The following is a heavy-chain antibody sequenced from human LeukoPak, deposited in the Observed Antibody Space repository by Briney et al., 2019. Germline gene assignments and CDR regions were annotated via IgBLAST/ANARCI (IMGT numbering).Heavy chain of an antibody. CDR3: ARNFAS. V-gene: IGHV3-48*02. J-gene: IGHJ5*01. Sequence: PGGSLRLSCAASGFTFSGSTMNWVRQAPGKGLEWVSYISTGSSTIYYADSVKGRFTISRDDAKNSLYLQMNSLRDEDTAVYYCARNFASWGQGTPVTVPS. CDR1: GFTFSGST. CDR2: ISTGSSTI.